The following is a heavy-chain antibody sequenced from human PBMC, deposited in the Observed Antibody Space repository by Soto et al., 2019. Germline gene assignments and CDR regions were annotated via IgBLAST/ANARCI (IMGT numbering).Heavy chain of an antibody. J-gene: IGHJ6*02. Sequence: SETLSLTCTVSGGSVSSGSYYWSWIRQPPGKGLEWIGYIYYSGNTNYNPSLKSRVTISVDTSKNQLSLELSSVTAADTAVYYCARADCSSTSCDRFYYYGMDVWGQGTTVTVSS. V-gene: IGHV4-61*01. CDR1: GGSVSSGSYY. CDR2: IYYSGNT. CDR3: ARADCSSTSCDRFYYYGMDV. D-gene: IGHD2-2*01.